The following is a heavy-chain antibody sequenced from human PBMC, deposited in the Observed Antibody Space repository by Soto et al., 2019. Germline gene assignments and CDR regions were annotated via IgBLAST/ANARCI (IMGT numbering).Heavy chain of an antibody. J-gene: IGHJ3*02. CDR3: ARDPVAQQLVLRGAFDI. V-gene: IGHV3-33*01. CDR1: GFTFSSYG. Sequence: GGSLRLSCAASGFTFSSYGMHWVRQAPGKGLEWVAVIWYDGSNKYYADSVKGRFTISRDNSKNTLYLQMNSLRAEDTAVYYCARDPVAQQLVLRGAFDIWGQGTMVTVSS. D-gene: IGHD6-13*01. CDR2: IWYDGSNK.